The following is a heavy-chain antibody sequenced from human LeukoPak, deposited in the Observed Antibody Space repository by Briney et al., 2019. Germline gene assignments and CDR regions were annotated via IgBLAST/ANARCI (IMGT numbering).Heavy chain of an antibody. CDR3: AKRGVVIRVILVGFHKEAYYFDS. V-gene: IGHV3-23*01. CDR1: GITLSNYG. CDR2: ISDSGGRT. J-gene: IGHJ4*02. Sequence: GGSLRLSCAVSGITLSNYGMSWVRQAPGKGLEWVAGISDSGGRTNYADSVKGRFTISRDNPKNTLHLQMNSLRAEDTAVYFCAKRGVVIRVILVGFHKEAYYFDSWGQGALATVSS. D-gene: IGHD3-22*01.